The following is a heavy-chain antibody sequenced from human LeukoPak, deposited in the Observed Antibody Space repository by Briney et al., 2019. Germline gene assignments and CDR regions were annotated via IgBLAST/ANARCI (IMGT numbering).Heavy chain of an antibody. V-gene: IGHV3-21*01. CDR2: ISSSSSYI. CDR3: ARAPGVGLGFDY. Sequence: KPGGSLRLSCVVSGITFRSYNMNWVRQAPGKGLEWVSSISSSSSYIYYADSVKGRFTISRDNAKNSLFVQMNSLRAEDTAVYYCARAPGVGLGFDYWGQGTLVTVSS. CDR1: GITFRSYN. D-gene: IGHD2-15*01. J-gene: IGHJ4*02.